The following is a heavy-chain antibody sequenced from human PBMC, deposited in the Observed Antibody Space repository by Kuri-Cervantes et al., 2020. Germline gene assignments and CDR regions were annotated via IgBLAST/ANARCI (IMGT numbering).Heavy chain of an antibody. CDR2: IYTSGST. V-gene: IGHV4-4*07. J-gene: IGHJ5*02. Sequence: ESLKISCTVSGGSISSYYWSWIRQPAGKGLEWIGRIYTSGSTNYNPSLKSRVTISVDTSKNQFSLKLSSVTAADTAVYYCARPGGPYYDFWSGYYGDNWFDPWGQGTLVTVSS. D-gene: IGHD3-3*01. CDR1: GGSISSYY. CDR3: ARPGGPYYDFWSGYYGDNWFDP.